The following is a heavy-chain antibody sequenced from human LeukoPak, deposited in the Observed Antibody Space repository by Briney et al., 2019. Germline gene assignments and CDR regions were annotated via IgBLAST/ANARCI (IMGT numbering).Heavy chain of an antibody. D-gene: IGHD5-18*01. CDR1: GFTFSSYA. CDR2: ISYDGSNK. CDR3: ARETGPLGDTAMGPLDY. Sequence: GGSLRLSCAASGFTFSSYAMHWVRQAPGKGLEWVAVISYDGSNKYYADSVKGRFTIPRDNSKNTLYLQMNSLRAEDTAVYYCARETGPLGDTAMGPLDYWGQGTLVTVSS. J-gene: IGHJ4*02. V-gene: IGHV3-30-3*01.